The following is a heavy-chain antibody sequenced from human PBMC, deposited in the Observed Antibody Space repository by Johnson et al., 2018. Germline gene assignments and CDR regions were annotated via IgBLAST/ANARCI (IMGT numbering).Heavy chain of an antibody. J-gene: IGHJ4*02. V-gene: IGHV3-30*03. D-gene: IGHD6-19*01. CDR1: GFTFSSYG. CDR2: ISYDGSNK. Sequence: QVQLVQSGGGVVQPGRSLRLSCAASGFTFSSYGMHWVRQAPGKGLEWVAVISYDGSNKYYADSVKGRFTISRDNAKNSLYVQMNSLRAEDTALYYCARIASGDSGWLGFDYWGQGTLVTVSS. CDR3: ARIASGDSGWLGFDY.